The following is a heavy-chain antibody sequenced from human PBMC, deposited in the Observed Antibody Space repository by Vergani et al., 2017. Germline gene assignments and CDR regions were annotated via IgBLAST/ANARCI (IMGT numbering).Heavy chain of an antibody. Sequence: QVQLVQSGAEVKKPGSSVKVSCKASGGTFSSYAISWVRQAPGQGLEWMGRIIPIFGTANYAQKFQGRVTITADESTSTAYMELSSLRAEDTAVYYCAKDLRSMSAFGGEYFQHWGQGTLVTVSS. CDR2: IIPIFGTA. D-gene: IGHD5/OR15-5a*01. CDR1: GGTFSSYA. CDR3: AKDLRSMSAFGGEYFQH. V-gene: IGHV1-69*18. J-gene: IGHJ1*01.